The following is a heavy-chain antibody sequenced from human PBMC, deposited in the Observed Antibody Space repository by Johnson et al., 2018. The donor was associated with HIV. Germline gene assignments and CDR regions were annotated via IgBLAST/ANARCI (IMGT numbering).Heavy chain of an antibody. D-gene: IGHD4-17*01. J-gene: IGHJ3*02. Sequence: VHLVESGGGLVRPGPSLRVSCTPSGFTFDEYGLRSVRQAPGKGLQWVPGTTWNGGTSGYVDTVKRRFLISRDNAKNSLYLQMSSLRAEDTALYYCARDLGRWAVTTDDGLDIWGQGTMVTISS. CDR3: ARDLGRWAVTTDDGLDI. CDR2: TTWNGGTS. V-gene: IGHV3-20*04. CDR1: GFTFDEYG.